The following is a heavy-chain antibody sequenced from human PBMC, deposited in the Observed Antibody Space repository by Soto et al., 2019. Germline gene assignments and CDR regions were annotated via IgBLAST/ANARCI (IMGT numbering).Heavy chain of an antibody. V-gene: IGHV3-23*01. J-gene: IGHJ4*02. CDR2: ISGSGGST. CDR3: AKVYGRGELLALEYYFDY. CDR1: GFTFSSYA. D-gene: IGHD1-26*01. Sequence: EVQLLESGGGLVQPGGSLRLSCAASGFTFSSYAMSWVRQAPGKGLEWVSAISGSGGSTYYADSVKGRFTISRDNSKNTLYLQMNSLRAEDTAVYYCAKVYGRGELLALEYYFDYWGQGTLVTVSS.